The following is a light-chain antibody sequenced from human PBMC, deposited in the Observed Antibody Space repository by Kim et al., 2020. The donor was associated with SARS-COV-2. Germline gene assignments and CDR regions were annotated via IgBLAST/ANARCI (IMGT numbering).Light chain of an antibody. J-gene: IGLJ2*01. CDR1: SSDVGGYHD. CDR2: EVS. CDR3: STYAGSNHVV. Sequence: GQSGTLSCTGTSSDVGGYHDVSGDQQHPGRAPKLMIYEVSKRPSGVPDRFAGSKSGNSASLTVSGLQAEDEADYYCSTYAGSNHVVFGGGTQLSVL. V-gene: IGLV2-8*01.